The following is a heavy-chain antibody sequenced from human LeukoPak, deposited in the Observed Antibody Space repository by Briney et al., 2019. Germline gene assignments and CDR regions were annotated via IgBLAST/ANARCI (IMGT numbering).Heavy chain of an antibody. CDR2: IYHSGST. CDR1: GGSISGSNW. CDR3: ARDTAPDYYYYGMDV. J-gene: IGHJ6*02. V-gene: IGHV4-4*02. Sequence: SGTLSLTCAVSGGSISGSNWWSWVRQPPGKGLEWIGEIYHSGSTNYNPSLKSRVTISVDKSKNQFSLKLSSVTAADTAVYYCARDTAPDYYYYGMDVWGQGTTVTVSS. D-gene: IGHD5-18*01.